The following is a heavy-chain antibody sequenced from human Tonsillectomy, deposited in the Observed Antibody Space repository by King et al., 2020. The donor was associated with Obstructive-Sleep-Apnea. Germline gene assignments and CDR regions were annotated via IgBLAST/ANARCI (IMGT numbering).Heavy chain of an antibody. CDR3: AKTSGDDTSWYSAGENWFDP. Sequence: VQLVESGGGLVQPGGSLRLSCAASGFTFSSYAMSWVRQAPGKGLEWVSAISGSGGSTYYADSVKGRFTISRDNSKNTLYLQMNSLRAEDTAVYYCAKTSGDDTSWYSAGENWFDPWGQGTLVTVSS. CDR1: GFTFSSYA. J-gene: IGHJ5*02. D-gene: IGHD3-3*01. V-gene: IGHV3-23*04. CDR2: ISGSGGST.